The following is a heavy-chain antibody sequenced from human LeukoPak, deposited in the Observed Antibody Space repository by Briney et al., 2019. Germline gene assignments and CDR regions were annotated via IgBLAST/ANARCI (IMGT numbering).Heavy chain of an antibody. CDR1: GFTFSICA. Sequence: GGSLRLSCAASGFTFSICAMHWVRQAPGKGLEHVSGISYNGSQIYYGNSVKDRFTISRDNAKNTVYLQMASLRVDDMAVYYCVRDRGGSGWYYFDYWGQGTLVTVSS. J-gene: IGHJ4*02. CDR2: ISYNGSQI. V-gene: IGHV3-64*01. CDR3: VRDRGGSGWYYFDY. D-gene: IGHD6-19*01.